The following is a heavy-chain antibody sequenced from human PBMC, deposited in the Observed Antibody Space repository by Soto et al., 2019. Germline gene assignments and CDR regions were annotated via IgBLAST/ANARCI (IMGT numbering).Heavy chain of an antibody. CDR2: IYPGDSDT. D-gene: IGHD6-13*01. CDR3: ARRLYSSSWWSGMDV. CDR1: GYSFSSYW. Sequence: GDSLTISCKGCGYSFSSYWIGRVRQMPGKGLEWMGIIYPGDSDTRYSPSFQGQVTISADKSISTAYLQWSSLKASDTAMYYCARRLYSSSWWSGMDVWGQGTTVTVSS. V-gene: IGHV5-51*01. J-gene: IGHJ6*02.